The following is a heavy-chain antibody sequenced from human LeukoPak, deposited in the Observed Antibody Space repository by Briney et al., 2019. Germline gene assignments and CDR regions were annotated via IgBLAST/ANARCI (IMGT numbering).Heavy chain of an antibody. V-gene: IGHV3-7*01. CDR1: GFTLSSDW. CDR2: IKQDGSEK. J-gene: IGHJ6*02. CDR3: ARDSYGSGSCMDV. D-gene: IGHD3-10*01. Sequence: GGSLRLSCAASGFTLSSDWMSWVRQAPGKGLEWVANIKQDGSEKYYVDSVKGRFTISRDNAKNSLYLQMNSLRAEDTAVYYCARDSYGSGSCMDVWGQGTTVTVSS.